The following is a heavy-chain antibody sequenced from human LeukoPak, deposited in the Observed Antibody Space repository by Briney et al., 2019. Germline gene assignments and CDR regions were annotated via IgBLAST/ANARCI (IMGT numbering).Heavy chain of an antibody. CDR3: AKESLN. J-gene: IGHJ4*02. Sequence: GGSLRLSCAASGFTFSDYYMSWIRQAPGKGLEWVAFIRSDGSNKYYADSVKGRFTISRDNSKNTLYLQMNSLRAEDTAVYYCAKESLNWGQGTLVTVSS. CDR2: IRSDGSNK. V-gene: IGHV3-30*02. CDR1: GFTFSDYY.